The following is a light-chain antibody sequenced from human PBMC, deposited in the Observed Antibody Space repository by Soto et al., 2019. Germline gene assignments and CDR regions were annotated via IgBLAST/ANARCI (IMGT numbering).Light chain of an antibody. CDR1: INDIGGFNF. J-gene: IGLJ2*01. CDR3: NSFRRGCTEVV. V-gene: IGLV2-14*03. CDR2: DVS. Sequence: QSALTQPASVSGFPGQSITISCTGGINDIGGFNFVSWYQQHPGKAPKLIIYDVSSRPSGVSYRFSASKSGNTASLTISGLQTEDEADYYCNSFRRGCTEVVFGGGTKVTVL.